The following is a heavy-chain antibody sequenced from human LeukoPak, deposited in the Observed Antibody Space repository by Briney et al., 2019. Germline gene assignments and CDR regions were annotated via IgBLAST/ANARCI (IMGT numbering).Heavy chain of an antibody. V-gene: IGHV3-23*01. D-gene: IGHD6-13*01. CDR1: GFTFGSHA. Sequence: GGSLRLSCEASGFTFGSHAMYWVRQAPGKGLEWVAGIFGSGGSPHYADPVKGRFTISRDNSRNTVYLQVNSLRAEDTAVYYCAREGGGMPAAGRGWYFDYWGQGTLVTVSS. J-gene: IGHJ4*02. CDR2: IFGSGGSP. CDR3: AREGGGMPAAGRGWYFDY.